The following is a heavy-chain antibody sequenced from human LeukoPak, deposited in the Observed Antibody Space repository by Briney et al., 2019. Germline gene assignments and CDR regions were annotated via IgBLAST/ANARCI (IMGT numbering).Heavy chain of an antibody. J-gene: IGHJ2*01. CDR3: AKDGSSSFPSWYFDL. CDR1: GFTFDDYA. Sequence: GGSLRLSCAASGFTFDDYAMHWVRQAPGKGLEWVSGISWNSGSIGYADSVKGRFTISRDNAKNSLYLQMNSLRAEDMALYYCAKDGSSSFPSWYFDLWGRGTLVTVSS. V-gene: IGHV3-9*03. D-gene: IGHD6-13*01. CDR2: ISWNSGSI.